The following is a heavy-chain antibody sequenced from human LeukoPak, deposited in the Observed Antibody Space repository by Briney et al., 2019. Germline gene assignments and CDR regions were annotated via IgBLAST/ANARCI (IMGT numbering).Heavy chain of an antibody. D-gene: IGHD4-17*01. CDR2: ISISGGTT. CDR3: ANEIRPNDY. CDR1: AFAFSNHA. V-gene: IGHV3-23*01. J-gene: IGHJ4*02. Sequence: QPGGSLRLSCTASAFAFSNHAMSWVRQAPGKGLEWVSSISISGGTTYYADSVKGRFTISRENSKSTLYLQMNNLRADDTDVYYCANEIRPNDYWGQGTLVTVSS.